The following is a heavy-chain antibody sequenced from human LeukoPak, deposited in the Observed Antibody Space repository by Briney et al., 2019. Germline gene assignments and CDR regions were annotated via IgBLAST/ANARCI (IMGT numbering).Heavy chain of an antibody. J-gene: IGHJ4*02. CDR1: GFTFSSYG. D-gene: IGHD3-3*01. V-gene: IGHV3-30*02. CDR2: IRYDGSNK. CDR3: AKEGYYDFWSGYRHPFDY. Sequence: GGSLRLSCAASGFTFSSYGMHWVRQAPGKGLEWVAFIRYDGSNKYYADSVKGRFTISRDSSKNTLYLQMNSLRAEDTAVYYCAKEGYYDFWSGYRHPFDYWGQGTLVTVSS.